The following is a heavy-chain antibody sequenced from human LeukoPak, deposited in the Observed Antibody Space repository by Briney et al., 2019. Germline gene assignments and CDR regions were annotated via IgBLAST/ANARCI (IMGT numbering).Heavy chain of an antibody. V-gene: IGHV1-2*02. CDR3: ARDPYDSSGSYLERYGMDV. Sequence: ASVKVSCKASGYTFTGYYMHWVRQAPGQGLEWMGWIDPNSGGTNYAQKFQGRVTMTRDTSISTAYMELSSLRSEDTAVYYCARDPYDSSGSYLERYGMDVWGQGTTVTVSS. CDR1: GYTFTGYY. J-gene: IGHJ6*02. CDR2: IDPNSGGT. D-gene: IGHD3-22*01.